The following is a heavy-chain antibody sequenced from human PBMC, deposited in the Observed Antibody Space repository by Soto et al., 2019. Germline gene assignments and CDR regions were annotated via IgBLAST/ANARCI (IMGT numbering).Heavy chain of an antibody. Sequence: QVQLQESGPGLVKPSETLSLTCTVSGGSISSYYWSWIRQPPGKGLEWLGYIYYSGSTNYNPSLKSRVTISVDTSKNQFSLKLSSVTAAETAVYYCARDTIEYQLLWGSSTLYYYYCGMDVWGQGTTVTVSS. V-gene: IGHV4-59*01. D-gene: IGHD2-2*01. CDR2: IYYSGST. CDR3: ARDTIEYQLLWGSSTLYYYYCGMDV. J-gene: IGHJ6*02. CDR1: GGSISSYY.